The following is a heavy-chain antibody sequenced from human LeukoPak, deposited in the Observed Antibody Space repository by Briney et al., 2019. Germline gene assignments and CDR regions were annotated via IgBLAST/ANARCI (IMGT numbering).Heavy chain of an antibody. CDR3: AKDLGVGFGGYY. CDR2: ISGSGGST. CDR1: GFTFSNAR. D-gene: IGHD3-10*01. J-gene: IGHJ4*02. V-gene: IGHV3-23*01. Sequence: GGSLRLSCAASGFTFSNARMNWVRQAPGKGLEWVSAISGSGGSTYYADSVKGRFTISRDNSKNTLYLQMNSLRAEDTAVYYCAKDLGVGFGGYYWGQGTLVTVSS.